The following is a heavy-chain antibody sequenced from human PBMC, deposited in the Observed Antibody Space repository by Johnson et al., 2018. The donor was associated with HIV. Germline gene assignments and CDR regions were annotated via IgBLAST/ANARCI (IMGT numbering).Heavy chain of an antibody. Sequence: VQLVESGGGVVRPGGSLRLSCAASGFSFDNNGMTWVRQAPGKGLEWVSGINWNGGSTDYVDSVKGRFTISRDNAKNSLYLQMNSLRAEDTAVYYCAKPYYDFWSGYYEYNAFDIWGQGTLVTVSS. D-gene: IGHD3-3*01. CDR1: GFSFDNNG. V-gene: IGHV3-20*04. J-gene: IGHJ3*02. CDR3: AKPYYDFWSGYYEYNAFDI. CDR2: INWNGGST.